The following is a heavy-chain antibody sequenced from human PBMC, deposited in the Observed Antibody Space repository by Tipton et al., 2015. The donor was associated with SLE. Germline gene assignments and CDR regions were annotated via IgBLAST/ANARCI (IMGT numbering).Heavy chain of an antibody. Sequence: TLSLTCTVSGYSINNGFYWGWIRQPPGKGLEWIGIIYHSGTTYYNPSLKSRVTISVDTSKNQFSLKLSSVTAADTAVYYCARGVRGTYYYYYYYMDVWGKGTTVTVSS. J-gene: IGHJ6*03. V-gene: IGHV4-38-2*02. CDR1: GYSINNGFY. D-gene: IGHD3-10*01. CDR2: IYHSGTT. CDR3: ARGVRGTYYYYYYYMDV.